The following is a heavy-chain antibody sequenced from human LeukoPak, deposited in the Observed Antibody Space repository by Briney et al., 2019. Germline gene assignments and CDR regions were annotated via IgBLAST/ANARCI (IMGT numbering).Heavy chain of an antibody. CDR3: ANGGVPDTSNHD. CDR1: GFTFSSYG. D-gene: IGHD2-8*02. J-gene: IGHJ4*02. CDR2: ISGGSAST. V-gene: IGHV3-23*01. Sequence: GGSLRLSCAASGFTFSSYGMHWVRQAPGKGLEWVSSISGGSASTFYADSVEGRFTISRDNSKNTLYLQMNSLRAEDTAVYYCANGGVPDTSNHDWGQGTLVSVSS.